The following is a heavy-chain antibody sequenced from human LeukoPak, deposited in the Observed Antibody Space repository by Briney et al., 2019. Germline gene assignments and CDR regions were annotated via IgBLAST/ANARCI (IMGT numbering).Heavy chain of an antibody. V-gene: IGHV4-59*01. J-gene: IGHJ4*02. Sequence: TSETLSLTCTVSGGSISSYYWSWIRQPPGKGLEWIGYISYSGSTNYNPSLKSRVTISVDTSKNQFSLKLSPVTAADTAVCYCARARGSGSYYKFDYWGQGTLVTVSS. CDR3: ARARGSGSYYKFDY. CDR1: GGSISSYY. CDR2: ISYSGST. D-gene: IGHD3-10*01.